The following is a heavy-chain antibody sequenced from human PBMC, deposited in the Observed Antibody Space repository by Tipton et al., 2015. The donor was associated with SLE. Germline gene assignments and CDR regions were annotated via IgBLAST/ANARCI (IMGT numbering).Heavy chain of an antibody. J-gene: IGHJ3*02. CDR1: GGSISSYY. D-gene: IGHD6-13*01. Sequence: GLVKPSETLSLTCTVSGGSISSYYWSWIRQPPGKGLEWIGEINHSGSTNYNPSLKSRVTISVDTSKNQFSLKLSSVTAADTAVYYCARVSRQQLVPKGYDAFDIWGQGTMVTVSS. CDR2: INHSGST. V-gene: IGHV4-34*01. CDR3: ARVSRQQLVPKGYDAFDI.